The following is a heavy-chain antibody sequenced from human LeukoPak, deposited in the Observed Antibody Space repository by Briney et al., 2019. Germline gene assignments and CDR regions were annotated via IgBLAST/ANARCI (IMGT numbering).Heavy chain of an antibody. Sequence: GGSLRLSCAASGFTFSSYGMSWVRQAPGKGLEWVSAISGSGGSTCYADSVKGRFTISRDNSKNTPYLQMNSLRAEDTAVYYCAKFGFCSSTSCPAPYWGQGTLVTVSS. D-gene: IGHD2-2*01. V-gene: IGHV3-23*01. CDR2: ISGSGGST. CDR3: AKFGFCSSTSCPAPY. J-gene: IGHJ4*02. CDR1: GFTFSSYG.